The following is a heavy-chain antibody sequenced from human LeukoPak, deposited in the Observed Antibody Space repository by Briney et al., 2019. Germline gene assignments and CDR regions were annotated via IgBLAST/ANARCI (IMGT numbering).Heavy chain of an antibody. CDR1: GFTFSSHW. CDR3: ARVSVDAFDI. CDR2: GNSDGSST. J-gene: IGHJ3*02. V-gene: IGHV3-74*01. Sequence: GGSLRLSCAASGFTFSSHWMHWVRQVPGKGLVWVSRGNSDGSSTSYADSVKGRFTISRDNAKDTLYLQMNSLRAEDTAVYYCARVSVDAFDIWGQGTMVTVSS.